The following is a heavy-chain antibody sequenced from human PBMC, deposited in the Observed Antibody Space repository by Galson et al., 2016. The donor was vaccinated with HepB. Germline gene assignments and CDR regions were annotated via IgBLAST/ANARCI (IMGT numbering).Heavy chain of an antibody. CDR3: ALGTGIGWYGAD. CDR1: GFTVSSKY. CDR2: IPTGGST. Sequence: SLRLSCAASGFTVSSKYMSWVRQAPGKGLEWVSVIPTGGSTYYADSVKGRFTISRDNSKNTLYLQMNSLRAEDTAVYYCALGTGIGWYGADWGQGTLVTVSS. J-gene: IGHJ4*02. V-gene: IGHV3-53*01. D-gene: IGHD6-19*01.